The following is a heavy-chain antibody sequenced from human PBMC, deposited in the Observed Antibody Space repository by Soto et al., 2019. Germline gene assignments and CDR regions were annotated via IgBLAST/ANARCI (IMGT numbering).Heavy chain of an antibody. CDR3: AKDLGPDWFDN. CDR2: IYDSGAT. Sequence: SADLSPPCPGSGGFLSGGSYYLYWIRQHQGTQMEWIGYIYDSGATKYNPSLKSRVTISQDTSKNQFSRKMNSVTPSDTDVYYCAKDLGPDWFDNWGQG. V-gene: IGHV4-61*01. D-gene: IGHD3-16*01. CDR1: GGFLSGGSYY. J-gene: IGHJ5*02.